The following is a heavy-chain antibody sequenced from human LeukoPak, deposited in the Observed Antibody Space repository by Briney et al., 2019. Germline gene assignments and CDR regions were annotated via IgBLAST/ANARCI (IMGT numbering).Heavy chain of an antibody. CDR2: IKQDGSEK. V-gene: IGHV3-7*01. CDR3: ARESYLSSPSVFDI. CDR1: GFTFSSYW. Sequence: GSLRLSCAASGFTFSSYWMSWVRQAPGKGLEWVANIKQDGSEKYYVDSVKGRFTISRDNAKNSLYLQMNSLRAEDTAVYYCARESYLSSPSVFDIWGQGTMVTVSS. J-gene: IGHJ3*02.